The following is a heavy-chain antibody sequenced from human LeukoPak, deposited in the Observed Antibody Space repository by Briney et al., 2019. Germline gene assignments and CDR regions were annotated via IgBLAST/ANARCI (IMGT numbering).Heavy chain of an antibody. D-gene: IGHD5-12*01. CDR1: GFTFSSYG. CDR2: IRYDGSNK. Sequence: PGGSLRLSCAASGFTFSSYGMHWVRQAPGKGLEWVAFIRYDGSNKNYADSVKGRFTISRDNSKNTLYLQMNSLRAEDTAVYYCAKDPSWLRGALRYYYYYMDVWGKGTTVTVSS. J-gene: IGHJ6*03. V-gene: IGHV3-30*02. CDR3: AKDPSWLRGALRYYYYYMDV.